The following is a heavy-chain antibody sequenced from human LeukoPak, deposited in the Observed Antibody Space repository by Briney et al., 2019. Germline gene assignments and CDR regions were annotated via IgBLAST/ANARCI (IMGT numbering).Heavy chain of an antibody. V-gene: IGHV3-23*01. CDR1: GFTFSSYA. Sequence: PGGSLRLSCAASGFTFSSYAMSWVRQAPGKGLEWVSAISGSGGSTYYADSVKGRFTISRDNSKNTLYLQLTSLRAEDTAVYYCAKSVFSSYNWFDPWGQGTLVTVSS. J-gene: IGHJ5*02. CDR3: AKSVFSSYNWFDP. D-gene: IGHD2/OR15-2a*01. CDR2: ISGSGGST.